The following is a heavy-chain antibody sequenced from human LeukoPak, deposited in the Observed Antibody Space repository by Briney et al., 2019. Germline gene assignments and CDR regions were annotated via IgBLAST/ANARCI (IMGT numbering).Heavy chain of an antibody. J-gene: IGHJ6*03. CDR2: IWSDGRIE. D-gene: IGHD6-13*01. CDR1: GFTFSNYD. CDR3: ARDPGTATRGFHMDV. V-gene: IGHV3-33*01. Sequence: GGSLRLSCAASGFTFSNYDMHWVRQAPGKGLEWLSLIWSDGRIEQYAASVKGRITISRDNSKNTVYLQMNSLRGEDTAVYYCARDPGTATRGFHMDVWCKGTRITVSS.